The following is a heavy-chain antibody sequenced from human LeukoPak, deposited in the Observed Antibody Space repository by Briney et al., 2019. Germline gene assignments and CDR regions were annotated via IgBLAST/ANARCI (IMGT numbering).Heavy chain of an antibody. CDR3: ARDNVAVYEYVWGRYRSSDY. D-gene: IGHD3-16*01. J-gene: IGHJ4*02. CDR1: YYTFTSYG. CDR2: INTSNGNT. V-gene: IGHV1-18*01. Sequence: GASVKVSCKASYYTFTSYGISWVRQAPGQGLEWLGWINTSNGNTNYAQKFQGRVSMTTDTSTSIAYMELRSLKSDDTAVYYCARDNVAVYEYVWGRYRSSDYWGQGTLVTVSS.